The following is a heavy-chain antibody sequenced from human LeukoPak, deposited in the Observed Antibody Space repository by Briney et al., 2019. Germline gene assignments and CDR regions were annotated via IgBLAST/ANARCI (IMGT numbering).Heavy chain of an antibody. D-gene: IGHD6-13*01. Sequence: PGGSLRLSCAASGFTFSSYGMHWVRQAPGKGLEWVAVISYDGSNKYYADSVKGRFTISRDNSKNTLYLQMNSLRAEDTAVYYCASGYSSSWYEYWGQGTLVTVSS. V-gene: IGHV3-30*19. J-gene: IGHJ4*02. CDR1: GFTFSSYG. CDR2: ISYDGSNK. CDR3: ASGYSSSWYEY.